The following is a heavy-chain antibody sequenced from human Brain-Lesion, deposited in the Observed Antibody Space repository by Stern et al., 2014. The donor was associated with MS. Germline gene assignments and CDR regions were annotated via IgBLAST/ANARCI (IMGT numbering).Heavy chain of an antibody. J-gene: IGHJ4*02. V-gene: IGHV4-34*01. D-gene: IGHD2-21*01. CDR1: GGSFSGYY. Sequence: QVQLQQWGAGLLKPSETLSLTCGVDGGSFSGYYWTWIRQPPGKGLEWMGEINHSGRVNYNPSLVSGVTMSVDTSKPQLSLRLSSATAADTAVYYCARDVGGAFDYWGQGTLVTVSS. CDR3: ARDVGGAFDY. CDR2: INHSGRV.